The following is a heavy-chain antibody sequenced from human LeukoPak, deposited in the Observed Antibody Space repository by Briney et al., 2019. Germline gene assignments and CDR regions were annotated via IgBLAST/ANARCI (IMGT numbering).Heavy chain of an antibody. V-gene: IGHV3-23*01. CDR2: ISGSGGST. CDR1: GFTFTSYA. CDR3: AKLSIAGLHSSGWSHDY. J-gene: IGHJ4*02. Sequence: GGSLRLSCAASGFTFTSYAMTWVRQAPGKGLEWVSAISGSGGSTYYADSVKGRFTISRDFSKNTLYLQMNSLRAEDTAVYHCAKLSIAGLHSSGWSHDYWGQGTLVTVSS. D-gene: IGHD6-19*01.